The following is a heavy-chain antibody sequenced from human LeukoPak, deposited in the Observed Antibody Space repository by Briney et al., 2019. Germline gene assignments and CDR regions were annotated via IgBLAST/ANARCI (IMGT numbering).Heavy chain of an antibody. CDR2: IYHSGSTS. J-gene: IGHJ4*02. V-gene: IGHV4-4*02. CDR1: GGSISSSNW. Sequence: SETLSLTCAVSGGSISSSNWWSWVRQPPGKGLEWIGEIYHSGSTSNHNPSLKSRVTMSVDTSKNQFSLKLSSVTAADTAVYHCASGRVVPEATPLVPGGQGTLVTVSS. D-gene: IGHD2-2*01. CDR3: ASGRVVPEATPLVP.